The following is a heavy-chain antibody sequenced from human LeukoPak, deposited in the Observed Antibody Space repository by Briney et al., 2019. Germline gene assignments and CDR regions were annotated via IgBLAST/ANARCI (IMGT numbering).Heavy chain of an antibody. CDR2: ISSSSSYI. CDR3: ARDRRITMVRGVIGYGMDV. D-gene: IGHD3-10*01. J-gene: IGHJ6*02. CDR1: GFTFSSYS. V-gene: IGHV3-21*01. Sequence: PGGSLRLSCAASGFTFSSYSMNWVRQAPGKGLEWVSSISSSSSYIYYADSVKGRFTISRDNAKNSLYLQMNSLRAEDTAVYYCARDRRITMVRGVIGYGMDVWGQGTTVTVSS.